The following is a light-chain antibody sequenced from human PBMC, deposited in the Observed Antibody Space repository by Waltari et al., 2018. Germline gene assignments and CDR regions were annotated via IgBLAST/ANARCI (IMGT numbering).Light chain of an antibody. J-gene: IGLJ2*01. V-gene: IGLV2-8*01. CDR1: SNDVGGYNY. CDR3: SAYAGSNTVI. Sequence: QSALTQPPSASGSPGQSVTISCTGTSNDVGGYNYVSWYQQHPDKAPKLIIYEVKTRPSGGPDRFSGSKSDNTASLTVSGLQAGDEADYYCSAYAGSNTVIFGGGTKLTVL. CDR2: EVK.